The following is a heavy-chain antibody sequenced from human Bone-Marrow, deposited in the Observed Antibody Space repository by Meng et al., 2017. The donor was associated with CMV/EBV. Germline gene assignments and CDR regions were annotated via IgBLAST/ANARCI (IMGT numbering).Heavy chain of an antibody. D-gene: IGHD3-22*01. CDR1: GFTFDDYA. V-gene: IGHV3-43D*03. Sequence: GESLKISCAASGFTFDDYAMHWVRQAPGKGLEWVSLISWDGGSTYYADSVKGRFTISRDNSKNSLYLQMNSLRAEDTALYYCAKEGDSSGFRGYFDYWGQGTLVTFYS. CDR2: ISWDGGST. CDR3: AKEGDSSGFRGYFDY. J-gene: IGHJ4*02.